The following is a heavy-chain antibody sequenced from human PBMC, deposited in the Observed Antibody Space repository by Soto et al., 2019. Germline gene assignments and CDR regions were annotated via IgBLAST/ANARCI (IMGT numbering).Heavy chain of an antibody. V-gene: IGHV3-7*04. D-gene: IGHD6-19*01. J-gene: IGHJ5*02. Sequence: PGGSLRLSCAASGFTFSSYWMSWVRQAPGKGLEWVANIKQDGSEKYYVDSVKGRFTISRDNAKNSLYLQMNSLRAEDTAVYYCARGLPGIAVAGTNWFDPWGQGTLVTVSS. CDR2: IKQDGSEK. CDR1: GFTFSSYW. CDR3: ARGLPGIAVAGTNWFDP.